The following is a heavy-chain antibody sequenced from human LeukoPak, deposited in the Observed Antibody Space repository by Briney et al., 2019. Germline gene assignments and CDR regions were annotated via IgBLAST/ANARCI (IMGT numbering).Heavy chain of an antibody. Sequence: SETLSLTCTVSGGSISSGDYYWSWIRQPPGKGLEWIGYIYYSGSTYYNPSLKSRVTISVDTSKNQFSLKLSSVTAADTALYFCARRRYYDSSGYLEWGQGTLVTVSS. CDR1: GGSISSGDYY. D-gene: IGHD3-22*01. CDR2: IYYSGST. J-gene: IGHJ1*01. V-gene: IGHV4-30-4*08. CDR3: ARRRYYDSSGYLE.